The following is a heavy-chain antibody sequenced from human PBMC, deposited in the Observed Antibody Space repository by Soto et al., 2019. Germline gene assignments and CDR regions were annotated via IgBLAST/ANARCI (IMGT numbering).Heavy chain of an antibody. J-gene: IGHJ4*02. CDR3: ARELEVRADGSGSYYNILDY. Sequence: GGSLRLSCAASGFTFSSYGMHWVRQAPGKGLEWLAVIWYDGSNKYYADSVKGRFTISRDNSKNTLYLQMNSLRAEDTAVYYCARELEVRADGSGSYYNILDYRGQGTLVTVSS. D-gene: IGHD3-10*01. CDR2: IWYDGSNK. V-gene: IGHV3-33*01. CDR1: GFTFSSYG.